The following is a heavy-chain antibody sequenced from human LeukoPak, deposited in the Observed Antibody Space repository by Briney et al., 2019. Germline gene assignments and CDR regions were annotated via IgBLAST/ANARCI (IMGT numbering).Heavy chain of an antibody. CDR2: IYSGGST. D-gene: IGHD3-3*01. CDR3: ARGGRYYDFWSGPYYFDY. CDR1: GFTVSSNY. Sequence: GSLRLSCAASGFTVSSNYMSWVRQAPGKGLEWVSVIYSGGSTYYADSVKGGFTISRDNSKNTLYLQMNSLRAEDTAVYYCARGGRYYDFWSGPYYFDYWGQGTLVTVSS. J-gene: IGHJ4*02. V-gene: IGHV3-66*01.